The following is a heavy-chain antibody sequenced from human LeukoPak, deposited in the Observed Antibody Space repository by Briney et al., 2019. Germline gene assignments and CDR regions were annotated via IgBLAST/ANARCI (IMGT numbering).Heavy chain of an antibody. V-gene: IGHV3-48*04. D-gene: IGHD4-17*01. CDR1: GFTFSSYS. CDR3: ARDIHGDVDY. J-gene: IGHJ4*02. CDR2: ISSSSSTI. Sequence: PGGSLRLSCAASGFTFSSYSMNWVRQAPGKGLEWVSYISSSSSTIYYADSVKGRFTISRDNAKNSLYLQMNSLRAEDTAVYYCARDIHGDVDYWGQGTLVTVSS.